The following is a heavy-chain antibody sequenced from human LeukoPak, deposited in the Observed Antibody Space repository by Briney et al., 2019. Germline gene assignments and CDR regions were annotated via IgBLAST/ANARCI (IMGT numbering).Heavy chain of an antibody. CDR1: GGSVRSDNYF. CDR2: IYHSGST. V-gene: IGHV4-61*01. Sequence: PSETLSLTCTVSGGSVRSDNYFWSWIRQSPGKGLEWIGEIYHSGSTNYNPSLKSRVTISVDKSKNQFSLKLSSVTAADTAVYYCARGKGEYSGYDLLIYFDYWGQGTLVTVSS. CDR3: ARGKGEYSGYDLLIYFDY. D-gene: IGHD5-12*01. J-gene: IGHJ4*02.